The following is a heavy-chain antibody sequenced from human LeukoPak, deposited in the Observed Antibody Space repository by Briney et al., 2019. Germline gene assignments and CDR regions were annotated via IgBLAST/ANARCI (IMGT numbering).Heavy chain of an antibody. CDR3: ARSNQADDY. D-gene: IGHD1-14*01. CDR2: INPGGSSI. V-gene: IGHV3-74*01. CDR1: GFTFSSYR. Sequence: GGSLRLSCAASGFTFSSYRMHWVRQVPGKGPVWVARINPGGSSITYADSVKGRFTISRDNAKNTLYLQMDSLRAEDTGVYYCARSNQADDYWGQGTLVTVSS. J-gene: IGHJ4*02.